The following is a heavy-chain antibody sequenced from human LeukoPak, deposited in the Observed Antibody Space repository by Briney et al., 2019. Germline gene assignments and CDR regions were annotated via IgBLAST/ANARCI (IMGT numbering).Heavy chain of an antibody. Sequence: SETLSLTCTVSGDSITNYHWSWIRQPPGEGLELIAYIYNSGNTNYKPSPPYNPSLKGRAAVSVDTSTNQFSLQLNSVTAADTAIYYCARLGRTTSGYYCYYMDVWGKGTTVTVSS. V-gene: IGHV4-4*08. CDR1: GDSITNYH. D-gene: IGHD4-17*01. CDR2: IYNSGNT. J-gene: IGHJ6*03. CDR3: ARLGRTTSGYYCYYMDV.